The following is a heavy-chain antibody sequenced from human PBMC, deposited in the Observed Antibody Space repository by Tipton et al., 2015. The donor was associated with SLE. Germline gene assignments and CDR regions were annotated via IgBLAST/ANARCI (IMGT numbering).Heavy chain of an antibody. CDR1: GFTFSSYG. Sequence: GSLRLSCAASGFTFSSYGMSWVRQAPGKGLEWVSAISGSGGSTYYADSVKGRFTISRDNAKNSLYLQMNSLRAEDTAVYYCARALDWGFDYWGQGTLVTVSS. CDR2: ISGSGGST. V-gene: IGHV3-23*01. J-gene: IGHJ4*02. CDR3: ARALDWGFDY. D-gene: IGHD3/OR15-3a*01.